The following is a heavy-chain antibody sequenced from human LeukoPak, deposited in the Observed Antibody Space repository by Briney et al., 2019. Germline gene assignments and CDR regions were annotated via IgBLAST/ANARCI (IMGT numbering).Heavy chain of an antibody. CDR3: ARYYYDSSGYYYY. V-gene: IGHV3-23*01. CDR2: ISGSGGST. Sequence: GGSLRLSCAASGFTFGSYAMSWVRQAPGKGLKWVSAISGSGGSTYYADSVKGRFTISRDNSKNTLYLQMNSLRAEDTAVYYCARYYYDSSGYYYYWGQGTLVTVSS. CDR1: GFTFGSYA. D-gene: IGHD3-22*01. J-gene: IGHJ4*02.